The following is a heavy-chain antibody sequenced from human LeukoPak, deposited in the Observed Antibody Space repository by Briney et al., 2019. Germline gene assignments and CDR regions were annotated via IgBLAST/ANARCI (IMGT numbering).Heavy chain of an antibody. CDR1: GFTVSSNY. Sequence: GGSLRLSCAASGFTVSSNYMSWVRQAPGKGLEWVSVIYSGGSTYYADSEKGRFTISRDNSKNTLYLQMNSLRAEDTAVYYCAKDGDGRAFHYWGQGTLVTVSS. V-gene: IGHV3-53*01. J-gene: IGHJ4*02. CDR2: IYSGGST. CDR3: AKDGDGRAFHY. D-gene: IGHD5-24*01.